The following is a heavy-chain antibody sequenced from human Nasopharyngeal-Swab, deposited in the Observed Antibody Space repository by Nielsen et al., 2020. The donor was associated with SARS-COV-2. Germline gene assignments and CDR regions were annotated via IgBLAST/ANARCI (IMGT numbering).Heavy chain of an antibody. Sequence: GESLKISCAASGFTFSSYAMNWVRQAPGKGLEWGAFIRYDGSDYYYADSVEGRFTISRDNSKNTLYLQLNSLRAEDTAVYYCARQDSSAYYYVFNYWGQGTLVTVSS. V-gene: IGHV3-30*02. J-gene: IGHJ4*02. CDR2: IRYDGSDY. CDR3: ARQDSSAYYYVFNY. D-gene: IGHD3-22*01. CDR1: GFTFSSYA.